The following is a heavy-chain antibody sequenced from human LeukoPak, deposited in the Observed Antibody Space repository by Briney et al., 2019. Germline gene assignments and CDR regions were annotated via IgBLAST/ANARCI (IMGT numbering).Heavy chain of an antibody. CDR2: IYYSRST. J-gene: IGHJ4*02. CDR3: ARGGGYYSDSSGGEFDY. Sequence: SETLSLTCTVSGGSISSYYWSWIRQPPGEALEWIGYIYYSRSTNYNPSLESRVIISIDTSKNQFSLKLSSVTAADTAVYYCARGGGYYSDSSGGEFDYWGQGTLVTVSS. D-gene: IGHD3-22*01. CDR1: GGSISSYY. V-gene: IGHV4-59*01.